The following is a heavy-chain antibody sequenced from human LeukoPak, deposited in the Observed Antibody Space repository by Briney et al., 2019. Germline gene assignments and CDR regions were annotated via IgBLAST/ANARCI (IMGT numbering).Heavy chain of an antibody. Sequence: GGSLRLSCAASGFTFSSYAMSWVRQAPGKGLEWVSAISDSGGSTYYADSVKGRFTISRDNSKNTLYLQMNSLRAEDTAVYYCAKDWSPVGAMDLLDYWGQGTLVTVSS. J-gene: IGHJ4*02. CDR2: ISDSGGST. CDR1: GFTFSSYA. D-gene: IGHD1-26*01. V-gene: IGHV3-23*01. CDR3: AKDWSPVGAMDLLDY.